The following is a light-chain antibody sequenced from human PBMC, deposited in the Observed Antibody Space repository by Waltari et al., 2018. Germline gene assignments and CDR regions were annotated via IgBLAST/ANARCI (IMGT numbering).Light chain of an antibody. Sequence: SYELTQPSSVSVSPGQTATITCSGDLLTKKYARWFQQKPGQAPVLVMYKDIERPSGIPERFSGSSSGTTLTLTISGAQVEDEADYYCFSATDNNDWVFGGGTKLTVL. V-gene: IGLV3-27*01. CDR3: FSATDNNDWV. CDR1: LLTKKY. CDR2: KDI. J-gene: IGLJ3*02.